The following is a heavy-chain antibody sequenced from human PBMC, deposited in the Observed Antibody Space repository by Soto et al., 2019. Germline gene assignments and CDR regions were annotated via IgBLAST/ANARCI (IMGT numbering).Heavy chain of an antibody. Sequence: SGPTLVNPTETLTLTCTVSGFSLSNAGMGVSWIRQPPGKALEWLAHIFSGDEKSYRTSLETRLTVSKDTSKSQVVLTMTNMDPLDTATYYCARAVDRAISDIWFDPWGQGTQGTVS. CDR1: GFSLSNAGMG. V-gene: IGHV2-26*01. J-gene: IGHJ5*02. D-gene: IGHD5-18*01. CDR2: IFSGDEK. CDR3: ARAVDRAISDIWFDP.